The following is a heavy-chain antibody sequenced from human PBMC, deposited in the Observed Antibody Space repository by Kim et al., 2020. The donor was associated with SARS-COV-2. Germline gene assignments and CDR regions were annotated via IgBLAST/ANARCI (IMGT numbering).Heavy chain of an antibody. J-gene: IGHJ4*02. Sequence: GGSLRLSCAASGFTFSSYAMHWVRQAPGKGLEWVAVISYDGSNKYYADSVKGRFTISRDNSKNTLYLQMNSLRAEDTAVYYCARASYYDILTSILSLPYWGPGTPVTVSS. CDR2: ISYDGSNK. V-gene: IGHV3-30-3*01. CDR3: ARASYYDILTSILSLPY. D-gene: IGHD3-9*01. CDR1: GFTFSSYA.